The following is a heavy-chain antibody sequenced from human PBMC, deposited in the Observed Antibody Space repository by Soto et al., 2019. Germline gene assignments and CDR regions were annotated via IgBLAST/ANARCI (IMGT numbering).Heavy chain of an antibody. CDR3: ARDPRKFDFDLQGNWFDP. J-gene: IGHJ5*02. CDR1: GGSISGYY. Sequence: SETLSLTCTVAGGSISGYYWSWIRQPPGKGLEWIGYIYYSGSTNYNPSLKSRVTISVDTSKNQFSLKLSSVTAADTAVYYCARDPRKFDFDLQGNWFDPWGQGTLVTVSS. CDR2: IYYSGST. V-gene: IGHV4-59*01. D-gene: IGHD3-9*01.